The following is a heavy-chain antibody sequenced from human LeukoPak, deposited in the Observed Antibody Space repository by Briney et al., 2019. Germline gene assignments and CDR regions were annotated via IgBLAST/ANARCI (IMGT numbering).Heavy chain of an antibody. CDR1: GGSFSGYY. CDR2: IKQDGSEK. V-gene: IGHV3-7*01. D-gene: IGHD1-1*01. CDR3: ARSPNWNLTGPWFDP. J-gene: IGHJ5*02. Sequence: ETLSLTCAVYGGSFSGYYWSWVRQAPGKGLEWVANIKQDGSEKYYVDSVKGRFTISRDNAKNSLYLQMNSLRAEDTAVYYCARSPNWNLTGPWFDPWGQGTLVTVSS.